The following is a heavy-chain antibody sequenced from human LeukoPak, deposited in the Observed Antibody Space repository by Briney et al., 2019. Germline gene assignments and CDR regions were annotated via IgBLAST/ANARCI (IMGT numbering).Heavy chain of an antibody. CDR3: ARAVSGGSSFFYMDV. CDR1: GYTFTGYY. V-gene: IGHV1-2*02. Sequence: GASVKVSCKASGYTFTGYYMHWVRQAPGQGLEWMGWINPNSGGTNYAQKFQGRVTMTRDTSISTAYMELRSLRSDDTAIYYCARAVSGGSSFFYMDVWGKGTTVTISS. CDR2: INPNSGGT. J-gene: IGHJ6*03. D-gene: IGHD2-15*01.